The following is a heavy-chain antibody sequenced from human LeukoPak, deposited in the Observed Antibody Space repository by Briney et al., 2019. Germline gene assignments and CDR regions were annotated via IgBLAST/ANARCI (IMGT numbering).Heavy chain of an antibody. CDR3: ARDRSDYYDSSGYAPY. J-gene: IGHJ4*02. D-gene: IGHD3-22*01. CDR1: GYTFTSYG. V-gene: IGHV1-2*02. CDR2: INPNSGGT. Sequence: ASVKVSCKASGYTFTSYGIRWVRQAPGQGLEWMGWINPNSGGTNYAQKFQGRVTMTRDTSISTAYMELSRLRSDDTAVYYCARDRSDYYDSSGYAPYWGQGTLVTVSS.